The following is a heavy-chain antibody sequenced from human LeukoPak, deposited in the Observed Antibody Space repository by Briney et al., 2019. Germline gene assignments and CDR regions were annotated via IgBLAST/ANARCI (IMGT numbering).Heavy chain of an antibody. Sequence: ASETLSLTCAVSGGSISSSNWWSWVRQPPGKGLEWIGEIYHSGSTNYNPSLKGRVTISVDKSKNQFSLKLSSVTAADTAVYYCARDRVQQLVRLGAFDIWGQGTMVTVSS. V-gene: IGHV4-4*02. D-gene: IGHD6-13*01. J-gene: IGHJ3*02. CDR2: IYHSGST. CDR3: ARDRVQQLVRLGAFDI. CDR1: GGSISSSNW.